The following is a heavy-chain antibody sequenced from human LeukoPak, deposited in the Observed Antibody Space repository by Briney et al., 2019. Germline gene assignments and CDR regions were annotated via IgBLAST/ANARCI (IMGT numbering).Heavy chain of an antibody. J-gene: IGHJ4*02. V-gene: IGHV4-39*01. Sequence: SETLPLTCTVSGGSISSSSYYWGWIRQPPGKGLEWIGSIYYSGSTYYNPSLKSRVTISVDTSKNQFSLKLSSVTAADTAVYYCARSAGTTRGFDYWGQGTLVT. D-gene: IGHD1-1*01. CDR2: IYYSGST. CDR1: GGSISSSSYY. CDR3: ARSAGTTRGFDY.